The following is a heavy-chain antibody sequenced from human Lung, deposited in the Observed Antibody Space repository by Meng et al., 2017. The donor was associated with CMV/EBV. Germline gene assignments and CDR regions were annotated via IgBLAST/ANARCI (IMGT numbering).Heavy chain of an antibody. CDR2: ISSSSYI. CDR1: GFTFSSYS. CDR3: ARAPRDSSGYYYPDY. V-gene: IGHV3-21*01. J-gene: IGHJ4*02. D-gene: IGHD3-22*01. Sequence: GGSLRLSCAASGFTFSSYSMNWVRQAPGKGLEWVSSISSSSYIYYAGSVKGRFTISRDNAKNSLYLQMNSLRAEDTAVYYCARAPRDSSGYYYPDYWGQGTLVTVSS.